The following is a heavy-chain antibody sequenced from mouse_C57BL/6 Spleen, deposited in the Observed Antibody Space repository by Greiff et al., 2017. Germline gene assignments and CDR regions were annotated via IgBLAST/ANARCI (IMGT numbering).Heavy chain of an antibody. CDR1: GFTFNTYA. J-gene: IGHJ3*01. CDR2: IRSKSSNYAT. D-gene: IGHD1-1*01. Sequence: DAGGGLVQPKGSLKLSCAASGFTFNTYAMHWVRQAPGKGLEWVARIRSKSSNYATYYADSVKDRFTISRDDSQSMLYLQMNNLKTDDTAMYYGVKDYYGSSPAWFAYWGQGTPVTVSA. CDR3: VKDYYGSSPAWFAY. V-gene: IGHV10-3*01.